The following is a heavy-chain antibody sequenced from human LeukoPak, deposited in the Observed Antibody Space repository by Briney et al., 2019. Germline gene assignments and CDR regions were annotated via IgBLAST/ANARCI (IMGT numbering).Heavy chain of an antibody. J-gene: IGHJ6*02. V-gene: IGHV3-33*08. CDR3: ARDRLAGYCNYGLDV. Sequence: SGGPLRLSCAASGFSFNSAAMTWVRQAPGKGLEWVALIWYDGSNEYYADSVKGRFTISRDNSKNTLYLQMNSLRAEDTAVYYCARDRLAGYCNYGLDVWGQGTTVTVSS. CDR2: IWYDGSNE. CDR1: GFSFNSAA. D-gene: IGHD3-9*01.